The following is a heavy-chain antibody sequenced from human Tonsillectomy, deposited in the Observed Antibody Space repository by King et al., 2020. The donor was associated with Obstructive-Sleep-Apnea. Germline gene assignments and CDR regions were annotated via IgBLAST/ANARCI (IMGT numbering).Heavy chain of an antibody. J-gene: IGHJ4*02. CDR1: GGSIISSSYY. V-gene: IGHV4-39*07. D-gene: IGHD6-19*01. Sequence: LQLQESGPGLVKPSETLSLTCNVSGGSIISSSYYWAWIRQSPGRGLEWIGSIYYGGTTYYTPSLKSRVIISVDTSKNHFSLKLSSVTAADTAVYYCSRESGVPVAGNSDFWGRATLVTVSS. CDR2: IYYGGTT. CDR3: SRESGVPVAGNSDF.